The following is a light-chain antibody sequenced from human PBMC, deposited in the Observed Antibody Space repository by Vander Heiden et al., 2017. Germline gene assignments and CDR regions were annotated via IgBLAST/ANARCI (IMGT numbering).Light chain of an antibody. CDR3: CAYTDSSTYV. Sequence: QPALTQPRSVSVSPGQSVTISCTGTSSDVGGYNYVTWYQQHPGKAPKLMIYDVSKRPSGVPDRFSGSKSGDTASLTISGHQDEDEADYYCCAYTDSSTYVFGTGAEVTVL. CDR1: SSDVGGYNY. J-gene: IGLJ1*01. CDR2: DVS. V-gene: IGLV2-11*01.